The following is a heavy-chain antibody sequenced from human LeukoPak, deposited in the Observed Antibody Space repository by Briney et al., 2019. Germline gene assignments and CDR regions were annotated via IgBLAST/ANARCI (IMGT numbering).Heavy chain of an antibody. CDR3: ARTGYSSGWXLDY. Sequence: SQTLSLTCTVSGGSISSGDYYWSWIRQPPGKGLEWIGYIYYSGSTYYNPSLKSRVTISVDTSKNQFSLKLSSVTAADTAVYYCARTGYSSGWXLDYWGQGTLVTVSS. CDR1: GGSISSGDYY. CDR2: IYYSGST. D-gene: IGHD6-19*01. J-gene: IGHJ4*02. V-gene: IGHV4-30-4*08.